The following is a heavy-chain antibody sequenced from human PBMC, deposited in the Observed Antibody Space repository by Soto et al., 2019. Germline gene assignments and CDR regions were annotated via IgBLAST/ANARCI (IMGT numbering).Heavy chain of an antibody. CDR1: GGSISSSSYY. V-gene: IGHV4-39*01. CDR2: IYYSGST. Sequence: QLQLQESGPGLVKPSETLSLTCTVSGGSISSSSYYWGWIRQPPGKGLEWIGSIYYSGSTYYNPSLKSRVTISVDTSKNQFSPKLSSVTAADTTVYYCARRGYYAISAFDIWGQGTMVTVSS. J-gene: IGHJ3*02. D-gene: IGHD2-8*01. CDR3: ARRGYYAISAFDI.